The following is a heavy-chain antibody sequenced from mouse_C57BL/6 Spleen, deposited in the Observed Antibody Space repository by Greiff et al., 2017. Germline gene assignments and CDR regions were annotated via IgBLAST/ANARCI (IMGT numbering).Heavy chain of an antibody. J-gene: IGHJ1*03. CDR1: GYTFTSYW. V-gene: IGHV1-61*01. CDR2: IHPSDSET. D-gene: IGHD1-1*01. CDR3: ARGDYYGSSYEGWYFDV. Sequence: QVQLQQPGAELVRPGSSVKLSCKASGYTFTSYWMDWVKQRPGQGLEWIGNIHPSDSETHYNQKFKDKATLTVDKSSSTAYMQLSSLTSEDSAVYYCARGDYYGSSYEGWYFDVWGTGTTVTVSS.